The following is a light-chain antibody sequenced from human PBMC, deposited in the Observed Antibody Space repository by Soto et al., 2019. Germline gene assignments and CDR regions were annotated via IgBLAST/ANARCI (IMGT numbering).Light chain of an antibody. J-gene: IGLJ3*02. Sequence: QSALTQPRSVSGSPGQSVTISCTGTSSDVGGYNYVSWYQQLPGKAPKLIIYDVTERPSGVPDRFSGSKSGNTASLTISGLQPEDEADYYCCSYSGIDHGLFGGGTKVTVL. CDR2: DVT. V-gene: IGLV2-11*01. CDR1: SSDVGGYNY. CDR3: CSYSGIDHGL.